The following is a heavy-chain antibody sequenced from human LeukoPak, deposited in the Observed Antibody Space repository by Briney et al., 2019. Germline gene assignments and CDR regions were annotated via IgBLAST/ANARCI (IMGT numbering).Heavy chain of an antibody. CDR3: ASSYYYDSSGYNWFDP. CDR2: IYYSGST. Sequence: SETLSLTCTVSGASISSYFWSWIRQPPGKGLEWIGYIYYSGSTNYNPSLKSRVTISVDTSKNQFSLKLSSVTAADTAVYYCASSYYYDSSGYNWFDPWGQGTLVTVSS. J-gene: IGHJ5*02. D-gene: IGHD3-22*01. V-gene: IGHV4-59*08. CDR1: GASISSYF.